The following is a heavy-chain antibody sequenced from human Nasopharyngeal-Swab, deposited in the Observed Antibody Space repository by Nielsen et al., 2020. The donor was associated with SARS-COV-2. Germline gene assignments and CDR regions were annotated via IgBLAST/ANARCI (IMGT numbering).Heavy chain of an antibody. CDR2: ISGDSDST. Sequence: GGSLRLSCAASGFTFSNFAMSWVRQAPGKGLEWVSVISGDSDSTYYTDSVRGRFTISRDNSKNSLYLQMNSLRAEDTAVYYCARDPGFGYYYDSSGYYDYWGQGTLVTVSS. V-gene: IGHV3-23*01. D-gene: IGHD3-22*01. J-gene: IGHJ4*02. CDR1: GFTFSNFA. CDR3: ARDPGFGYYYDSSGYYDY.